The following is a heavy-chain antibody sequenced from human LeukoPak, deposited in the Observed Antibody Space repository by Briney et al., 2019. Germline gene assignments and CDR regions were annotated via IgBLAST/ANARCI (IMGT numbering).Heavy chain of an antibody. J-gene: IGHJ4*02. CDR2: IYYSGST. CDR3: ANGYCSGGSCHKRYFDY. Sequence: PSETLSLTCAVYGGSFSGYYWGWIRQPPGKGLEWIGSIYYSGSTNYNPSLKSRVTISVDTSKNQFSLKLSSVTAADTAVYYCANGYCSGGSCHKRYFDYWGQGTLVTVSS. CDR1: GGSFSGYY. D-gene: IGHD2-15*01. V-gene: IGHV4-34*01.